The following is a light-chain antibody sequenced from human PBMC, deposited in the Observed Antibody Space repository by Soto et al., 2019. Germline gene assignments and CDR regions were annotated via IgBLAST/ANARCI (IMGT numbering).Light chain of an antibody. V-gene: IGKV1-5*03. CDR3: QQYNSYSLT. CDR2: KAS. J-gene: IGKJ4*01. CDR1: PGISTW. Sequence: DSQMTQSPSTLSASVGDRITITCRASPGISTWLAWYQQKPGKAPKLLIYKASTLESGVPSRFSGSGSGTEFTLTISSLQPDDFATYYCQQYNSYSLTFGGGTTVEIK.